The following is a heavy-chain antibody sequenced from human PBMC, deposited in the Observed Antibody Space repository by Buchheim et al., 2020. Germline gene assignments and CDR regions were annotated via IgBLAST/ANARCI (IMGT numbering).Heavy chain of an antibody. D-gene: IGHD2-2*01. J-gene: IGHJ6*02. Sequence: QVQLQQWGAGLLKPSETLSLTCAVYGGSFSGYYWSWLRQPPGKGLERIGEINHSGSTNYNPSLKSRVTISVDTSKNQFSLKLSSVTAADTAVYYCARGQCSSTSCFFSGPSPSYYYGMDVWGQGTT. CDR1: GGSFSGYY. CDR3: ARGQCSSTSCFFSGPSPSYYYGMDV. CDR2: INHSGST. V-gene: IGHV4-34*01.